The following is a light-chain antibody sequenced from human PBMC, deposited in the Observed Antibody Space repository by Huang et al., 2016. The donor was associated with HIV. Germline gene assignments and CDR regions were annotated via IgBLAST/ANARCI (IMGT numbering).Light chain of an antibody. CDR3: QQSYTTLWA. J-gene: IGKJ3*01. CDR2: SAS. V-gene: IGKV1-39*01. CDR1: QNIGTS. Sequence: DIQMTQSPSSLSASVGDRVTITCRASQNIGTSLNWYQQKPGKAPKLLIYSASTVQTGVPSRFTGSGSVTDFTLTVSSLQLEDFATYYCQQSYTTLWAFGPGTRVDMK.